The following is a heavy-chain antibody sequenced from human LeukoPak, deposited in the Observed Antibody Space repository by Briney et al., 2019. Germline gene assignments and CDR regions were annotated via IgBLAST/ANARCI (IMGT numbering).Heavy chain of an antibody. D-gene: IGHD3-10*01. V-gene: IGHV3-11*01. CDR3: ARRYTDLGGDYGMDV. CDR1: GFDLSDFY. Sequence: GGSLRLSCAASGFDLSDFYMSWIRQAPGKGLECVSYISSSGTTRYYADSVKGRFTISRDNAKNSLHLQMNSLRAEDTAVYYCARRYTDLGGDYGMDVWGQGTTVTVSS. J-gene: IGHJ6*02. CDR2: ISSSGTTR.